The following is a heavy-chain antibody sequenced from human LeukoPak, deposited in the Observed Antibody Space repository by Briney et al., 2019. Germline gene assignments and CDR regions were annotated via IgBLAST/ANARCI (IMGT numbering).Heavy chain of an antibody. V-gene: IGHV1-18*01. D-gene: IGHD6-13*01. J-gene: IGHJ4*02. CDR1: GYTFTSYG. CDR3: ARETAAGPFDY. Sequence: ASVKVSCKASGYTFTSYGISWVRQAPGQGLEWMGWISAYNGNTNYAQKFQGRVTMTRDTSISTAYMELSRLRSDDTAVYYCARETAAGPFDYWGQGTLVTVSS. CDR2: ISAYNGNT.